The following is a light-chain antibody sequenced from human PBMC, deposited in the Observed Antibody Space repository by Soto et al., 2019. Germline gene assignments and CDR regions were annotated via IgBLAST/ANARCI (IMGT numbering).Light chain of an antibody. Sequence: QSALTQPASLSGSPGQSITISCTGTSSDIGAYDYVSWFQQHPGKAPKLMISEVNNRPSGVPDRISGSKSGTSASLAISGLQSKDEVDYYCAAWDDILKGWVFGGGTQLTVL. J-gene: IGLJ3*02. V-gene: IGLV2-14*01. CDR3: AAWDDILKGWV. CDR1: SSDIGAYDY. CDR2: EVN.